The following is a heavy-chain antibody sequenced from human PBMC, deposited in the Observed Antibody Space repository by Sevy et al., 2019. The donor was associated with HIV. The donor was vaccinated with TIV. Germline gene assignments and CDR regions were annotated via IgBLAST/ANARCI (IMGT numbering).Heavy chain of an antibody. V-gene: IGHV3-74*01. Sequence: GGSLRLSCEASGFPFSSHWIHWVRQGPGPGLVWVSGINSDDTSIPYEDSVKGEFTISRDNVKNKLYLQMSSLRAEDTALYYCARGSGVAFDYWGQGTLVTVSS. CDR2: INSDDTSI. D-gene: IGHD3-10*01. J-gene: IGHJ4*02. CDR3: ARGSGVAFDY. CDR1: GFPFSSHW.